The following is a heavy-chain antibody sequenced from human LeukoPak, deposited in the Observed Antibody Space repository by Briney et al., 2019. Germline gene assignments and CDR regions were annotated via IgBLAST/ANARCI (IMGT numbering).Heavy chain of an antibody. CDR3: ATLNGPLFEY. V-gene: IGHV3-7*01. Sequence: XXPGXXXEWVANIKQDGSEKYYVDSVKGRFTISRDNAKNSLYLQMSSLRAEDTAVYYCATLNGPLFEYWGQGTLVTVSS. J-gene: IGHJ4*02. D-gene: IGHD2-8*01. CDR2: IKQDGSEK.